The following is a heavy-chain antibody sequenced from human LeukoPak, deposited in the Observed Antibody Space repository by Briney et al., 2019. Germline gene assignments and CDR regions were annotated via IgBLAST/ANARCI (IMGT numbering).Heavy chain of an antibody. Sequence: SGPTLVNPTQTLTLTCTFSGFSLSPSGMGVGWIRHPPGKALDRLARIDWDDDKFYSTSLKTRLTISKDTSKNRVVLTMTNMDPVDTATYYCARIHCSSTSCRDYWGQGTLVTVSS. CDR3: ARIHCSSTSCRDY. V-gene: IGHV2-70*04. CDR1: GFSLSPSGMG. J-gene: IGHJ4*02. D-gene: IGHD2-2*01. CDR2: IDWDDDK.